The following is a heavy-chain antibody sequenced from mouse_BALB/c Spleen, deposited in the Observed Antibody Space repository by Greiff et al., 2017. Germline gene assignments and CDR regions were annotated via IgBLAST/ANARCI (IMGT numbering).Heavy chain of an antibody. CDR1: GFTFSSYT. J-gene: IGHJ4*01. D-gene: IGHD2-4*01. CDR3: TREGGLPYAMDY. V-gene: IGHV5-6-4*01. CDR2: ISSGGSYT. Sequence: EVKLVESGGGLVKPGGSLKLSCAASGFTFSSYTMSWVRQTPEKRLAWVATISSGGSYTYYPDSVKGRFTISRDNAKNTLYLQMSSLKSEDTAMYYCTREGGLPYAMDYWGQGTSVTVSS.